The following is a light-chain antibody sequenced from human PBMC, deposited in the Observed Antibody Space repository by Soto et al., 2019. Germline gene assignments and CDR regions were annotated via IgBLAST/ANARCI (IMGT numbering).Light chain of an antibody. CDR3: QQYGSSPPWT. CDR1: QSVARNS. CDR2: AAS. J-gene: IGKJ1*01. Sequence: EIVLTQSPGTLSLSPGERATLSCRASQSVARNSIAWYQQKPGQAPRLLIHAASGRATDVPDRFSGSGSGTAFTLSISRLEPEDFAVYYCQQYGSSPPWTFGQGTKVEIK. V-gene: IGKV3-20*01.